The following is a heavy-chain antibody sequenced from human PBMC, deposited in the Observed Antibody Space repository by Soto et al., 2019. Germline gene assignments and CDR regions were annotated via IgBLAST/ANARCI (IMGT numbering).Heavy chain of an antibody. V-gene: IGHV2-5*02. D-gene: IGHD3-10*01. Sequence: QITLKESGPTLVKPTQTLTLTCTFSGFSLSTSGVGVGWIRQPPGKALEWLALIYWDDDKRYSPSLKSRLTITKDTSKNQVVLTMTNMDPVDTATYYCAHRPSHGWFGELGSYYFDYWGQGTLVTVSS. J-gene: IGHJ4*02. CDR2: IYWDDDK. CDR3: AHRPSHGWFGELGSYYFDY. CDR1: GFSLSTSGVG.